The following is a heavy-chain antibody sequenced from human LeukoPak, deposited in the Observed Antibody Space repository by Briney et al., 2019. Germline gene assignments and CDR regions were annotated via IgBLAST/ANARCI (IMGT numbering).Heavy chain of an antibody. CDR3: ARDLGLCSNGVCYHNWFDP. V-gene: IGHV1-2*02. CDR1: GYTFTGYY. J-gene: IGHJ5*02. CDR2: INPNSGGT. D-gene: IGHD2-8*01. Sequence: ASVKVSCKASGYTFTGYYMHWVRQAPGQGLEWMGWINPNSGGTNYAQKFQGSVTMTRDTSISTAYMELSRLRSDDTAVYYCARDLGLCSNGVCYHNWFDPWGQGTLVTVSS.